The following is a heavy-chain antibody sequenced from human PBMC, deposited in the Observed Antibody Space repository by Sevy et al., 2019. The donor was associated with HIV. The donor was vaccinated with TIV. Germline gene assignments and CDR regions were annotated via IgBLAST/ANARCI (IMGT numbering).Heavy chain of an antibody. CDR1: GYTFTGYY. J-gene: IGHJ4*02. Sequence: ASVKVSCKASGYTFTGYYMHWVRQAPGQELEWMGWINPNSGGTNYAQKFQGRVTMTRDTSISTAYMELSRLRSDDTAVYYCARARGAYSSSWYRYWGQGTLVTVSS. CDR3: ARARGAYSSSWYRY. CDR2: INPNSGGT. V-gene: IGHV1-2*02. D-gene: IGHD6-13*01.